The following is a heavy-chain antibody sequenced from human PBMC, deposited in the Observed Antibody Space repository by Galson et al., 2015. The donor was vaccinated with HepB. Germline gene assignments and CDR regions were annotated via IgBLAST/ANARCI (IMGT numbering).Heavy chain of an antibody. CDR2: ISGSGGST. J-gene: IGHJ4*02. CDR3: AKDLTVRGVITGGIPVY. Sequence: SLRLSCAASGFTFSSYAMSWVRQAPGKGLEWVSAISGSGGSTYYADSVKGRFTISRDNSKNTLYLQMNSLRAEDTAVYYCAKDLTVRGVITGGIPVYWGQGTLVTVSS. CDR1: GFTFSSYA. V-gene: IGHV3-23*01. D-gene: IGHD3-10*01.